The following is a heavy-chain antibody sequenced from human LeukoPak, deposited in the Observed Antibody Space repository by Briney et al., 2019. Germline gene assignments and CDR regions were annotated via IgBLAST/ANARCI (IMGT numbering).Heavy chain of an antibody. D-gene: IGHD1-14*01. CDR3: VKSPGYNHYYFDY. V-gene: IGHV3-64D*06. J-gene: IGHJ4*02. Sequence: GGSLRLSCSASGFIFSTYAMHWVRQAPGKGLEYVSAISSNGGSTYYADSVKGRFTISRDNSKNTLYLQMSSLRAEDTAVYFCVKSPGYNHYYFDYWGQGTLVTVSS. CDR2: ISSNGGST. CDR1: GFIFSTYA.